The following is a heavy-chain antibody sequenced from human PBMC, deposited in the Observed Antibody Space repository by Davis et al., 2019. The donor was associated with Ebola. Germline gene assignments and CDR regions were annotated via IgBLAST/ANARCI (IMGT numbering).Heavy chain of an antibody. CDR1: GFLFSDFS. J-gene: IGHJ5*02. CDR2: ITTGSNAI. V-gene: IGHV3-48*02. Sequence: GESLKISCAASGFLFSDFSMNWVRQAPGEALEWISYITTGSNAIHYADSVKGRFTVSRDNVKNSLFLQMNSLRDEDSAVYYCVRDYIFAFDLWGQGARVIVSS. CDR3: VRDYIFAFDL.